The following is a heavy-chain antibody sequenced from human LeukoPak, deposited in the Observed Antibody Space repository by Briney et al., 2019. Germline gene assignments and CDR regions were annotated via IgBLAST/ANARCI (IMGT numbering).Heavy chain of an antibody. Sequence: PSETLSLTCTVSGVSIGGDTYYWGWIRQPPGKGLEWIGNYHIGNTYYNPSLKSRVTISEDTSKNQFSLRVNSVTAADTAVYYCARLWDSTGLYFYYYMDVWGEGTTVTVSS. D-gene: IGHD6-19*01. CDR3: ARLWDSTGLYFYYYMDV. V-gene: IGHV4-39*01. J-gene: IGHJ6*03. CDR2: YHIGNT. CDR1: GVSIGGDTYY.